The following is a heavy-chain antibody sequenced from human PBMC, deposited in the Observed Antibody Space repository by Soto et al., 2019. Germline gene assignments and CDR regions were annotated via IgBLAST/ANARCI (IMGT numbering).Heavy chain of an antibody. CDR3: ARLSDYYDSSGYPGPDY. Sequence: SETLSLTCTVSGGSISSGDYYWSWIRQPPGKGLEWIGYIYYSGSTYYNPSLKSRVTISVDTSKNQFSLKLSSVTAADTAVYYCARLSDYYDSSGYPGPDYWGQGTLVTVSS. D-gene: IGHD3-22*01. CDR2: IYYSGST. J-gene: IGHJ4*02. V-gene: IGHV4-30-4*01. CDR1: GGSISSGDYY.